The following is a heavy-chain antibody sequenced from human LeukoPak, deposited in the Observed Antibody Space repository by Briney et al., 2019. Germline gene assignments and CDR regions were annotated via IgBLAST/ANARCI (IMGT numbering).Heavy chain of an antibody. D-gene: IGHD3-10*01. CDR2: INPNSGGT. CDR3: ARGNPSGSGSYPILGYYYYYMDV. J-gene: IGHJ6*03. Sequence: GASVKVSCKASGYTFTGYYMHWVRQAPGQGLEWMGWINPNSGGTNYAQKFQGRVTMTRDTSISTAYMELSRLLSGDTAVYYCARGNPSGSGSYPILGYYYYYMDVWGKGTTVTISS. V-gene: IGHV1-2*02. CDR1: GYTFTGYY.